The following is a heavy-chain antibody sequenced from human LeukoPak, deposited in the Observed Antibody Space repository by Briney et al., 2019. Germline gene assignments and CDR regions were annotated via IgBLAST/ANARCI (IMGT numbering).Heavy chain of an antibody. V-gene: IGHV4-39*01. D-gene: IGHD3-9*01. CDR1: GGSISSSSYY. CDR3: ASPVAYDLLIGQHGYFDY. Sequence: SETLSLTCTVSGGSISSSSYYWGWIRQPPGKGLEWIGSIYYSGNTYYNPSLKSRVTISVDTSKNQFSLILSSVTAADTAVYYCASPVAYDLLIGQHGYFDYWGQGTLVTVSS. J-gene: IGHJ4*02. CDR2: IYYSGNT.